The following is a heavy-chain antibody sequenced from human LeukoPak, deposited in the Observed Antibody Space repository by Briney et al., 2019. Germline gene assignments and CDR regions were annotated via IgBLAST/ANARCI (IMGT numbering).Heavy chain of an antibody. J-gene: IGHJ4*02. CDR3: ARDFRYQVSSGYYSFDY. D-gene: IGHD3-22*01. Sequence: HPGGSLRLSCAASGFTFTTYGMNWLRQAPGKGLEWVSYLSGRSNSIYYAESVKGRFTISRDNAKNSLYLQMNSLRDEDTAVYYCARDFRYQVSSGYYSFDYWGQGPLVTVSS. V-gene: IGHV3-48*02. CDR1: GFTFTTYG. CDR2: LSGRSNSI.